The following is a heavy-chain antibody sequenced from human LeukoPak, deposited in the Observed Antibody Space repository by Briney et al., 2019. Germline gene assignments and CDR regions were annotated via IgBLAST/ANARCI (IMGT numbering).Heavy chain of an antibody. CDR2: IHKNVGT. CDR1: GGSISSNY. D-gene: IGHD3-22*01. Sequence: SETLSLTYTVSGGSISSNYWSWIRQPPGKGLEWIGYIHKNVGTNYNPSLKSRVTISLDTSKNQFSLKLSSVTAADTAVYYCARTFDTSGYYYYYDNWGQGTLVTVSS. V-gene: IGHV4-59*01. CDR3: ARTFDTSGYYYYYDN. J-gene: IGHJ4*02.